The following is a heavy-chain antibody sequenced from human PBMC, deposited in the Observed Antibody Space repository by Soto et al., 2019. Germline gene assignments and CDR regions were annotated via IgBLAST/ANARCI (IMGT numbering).Heavy chain of an antibody. CDR1: GFTFSSSA. Sequence: SVKVSCKTSGFTFSSSAVQWVRQARGKRLQWIGWIVVGSGNTNYAQKFQERVTITRDMSTGTAYMELGSLRSEDTAVYYCAADTKAACLNYYGCHATDVWVQGTTLTVSS. J-gene: IGHJ6*02. CDR3: AADTKAACLNYYGCHATDV. CDR2: IVVGSGNT. D-gene: IGHD6-6*01. V-gene: IGHV1-58*01.